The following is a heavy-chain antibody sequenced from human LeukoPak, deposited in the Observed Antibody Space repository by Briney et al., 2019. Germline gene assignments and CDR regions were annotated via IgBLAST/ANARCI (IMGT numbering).Heavy chain of an antibody. V-gene: IGHV3-23*01. J-gene: IGHJ4*02. CDR1: GFTFSSYA. D-gene: IGHD3-9*01. CDR3: AKAGYYDILTGYYTD. Sequence: PGGSLRLSCAASGFTFSSYAMSWVRQAPGKGLEWVSAISGSGGSTYHADSVKGRFTISRDNSKNTLYLQMNSLRAEDTAVYYCAKAGYYDILTGYYTDWGQGTLVTVSS. CDR2: ISGSGGST.